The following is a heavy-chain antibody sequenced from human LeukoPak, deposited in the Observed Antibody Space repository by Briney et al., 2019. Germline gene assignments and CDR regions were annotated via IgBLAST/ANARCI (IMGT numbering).Heavy chain of an antibody. Sequence: SETLSLTCTVSGGSIGSSSYYWGWIRQPPGKGLEWIGSIYYSGSTYYNPSLKSRVTISVDTSKNQFSLKLSSVTAADTAVYYCARGFGHYFDYWGQGTLVTVSS. CDR2: IYYSGST. V-gene: IGHV4-39*01. D-gene: IGHD3-16*01. J-gene: IGHJ4*02. CDR1: GGSIGSSSYY. CDR3: ARGFGHYFDY.